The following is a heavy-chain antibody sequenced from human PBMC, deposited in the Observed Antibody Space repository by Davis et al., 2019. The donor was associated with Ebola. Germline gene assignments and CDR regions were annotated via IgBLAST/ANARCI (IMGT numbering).Heavy chain of an antibody. CDR3: ASEGKQDLYFDY. CDR2: IIPIYGPA. CDR1: GGTFSSYA. Sequence: SVKVSCKASGGTFSSYAISWVRQAPGQGLEWMGAIIPIYGPATYAQKFQGRVSITSDESTGTAYMELSSLRSEDSAVYFCASEGKQDLYFDYWGQGALVTVSS. D-gene: IGHD2-2*02. J-gene: IGHJ4*02. V-gene: IGHV1-69*13.